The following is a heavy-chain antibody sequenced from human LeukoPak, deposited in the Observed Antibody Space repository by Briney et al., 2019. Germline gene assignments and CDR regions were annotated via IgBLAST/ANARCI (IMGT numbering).Heavy chain of an antibody. D-gene: IGHD3-9*01. J-gene: IGHJ6*02. CDR2: ISAYNGNT. Sequence: ASVKVSCKASGYTFTGYGISWVRQAPGQGLEWMGWISAYNGNTNYAQKLQGRVTMTTDTSTSTAYMELRSLRSDDTAVYYCARGGPFEDYYYGMDVWGQGTTVTVSS. CDR3: ARGGPFEDYYYGMDV. CDR1: GYTFTGYG. V-gene: IGHV1-18*01.